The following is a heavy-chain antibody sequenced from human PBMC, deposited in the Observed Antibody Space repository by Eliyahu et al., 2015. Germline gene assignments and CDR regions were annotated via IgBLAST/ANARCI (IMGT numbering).Heavy chain of an antibody. V-gene: IGHV1-2*02. Sequence: QVQLVQSGAEVKKPGASVKVXCKASGYTFXGYYMHWVRQAPGQGLEWMGWINPNSGGTNYAQKFQGRVTMTRDTSISTAYMELSRLRSDDTAVYYCAREIFTMVRGVRSCLWGQGTLVTVSS. CDR3: AREIFTMVRGVRSCL. CDR2: INPNSGGT. J-gene: IGHJ4*02. CDR1: GYTFXGYY. D-gene: IGHD3-10*01.